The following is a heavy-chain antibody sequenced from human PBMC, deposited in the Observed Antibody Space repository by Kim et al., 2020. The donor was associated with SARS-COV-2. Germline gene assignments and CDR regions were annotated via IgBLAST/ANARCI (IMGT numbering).Heavy chain of an antibody. D-gene: IGHD4-17*01. CDR3: AREDYGDYGVGAFDI. V-gene: IGHV3-53*01. CDR2: IYSGGST. CDR1: GFTVSSNY. J-gene: IGHJ3*02. Sequence: GGSLRLSCAASGFTVSSNYMSWVRQAPGKGLEWVSVIYSGGSTYYADSVKGRFTISRDNSKNTLYLQMNSLRAEDTAVYYCAREDYGDYGVGAFDIWGHGTMVTVSS.